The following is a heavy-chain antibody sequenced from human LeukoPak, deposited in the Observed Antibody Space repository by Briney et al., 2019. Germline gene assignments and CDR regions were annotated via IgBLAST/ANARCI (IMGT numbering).Heavy chain of an antibody. Sequence: SGTLSLTCAVYGGSFSGYYWSWIRQPPGKGLEWIGEINHSGSTNYNPSLKSRVTISVDTSKNQFSLKLSSVTAADTAVYYCARSIAAAGIDYWGQGTLVTVSS. D-gene: IGHD6-13*01. CDR3: ARSIAAAGIDY. J-gene: IGHJ4*02. V-gene: IGHV4-34*01. CDR1: GGSFSGYY. CDR2: INHSGST.